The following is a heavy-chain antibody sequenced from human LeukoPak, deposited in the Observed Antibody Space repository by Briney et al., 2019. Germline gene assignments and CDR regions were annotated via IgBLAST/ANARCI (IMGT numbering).Heavy chain of an antibody. J-gene: IGHJ6*02. CDR1: GFTFSSYA. CDR3: ARENDMGYCSGGRCYRGYNAMDV. CDR2: ISYDGSNK. V-gene: IGHV3-30*14. D-gene: IGHD2-15*01. Sequence: GGSLRLSCAASGFTFSSYAMHWVRQAPGKGLEWVAVISYDGSNKYYADSVKGRFTISRDNSKNTLYLQMNSLRAEDTAVYYCARENDMGYCSGGRCYRGYNAMDVWGQGTTVTVSS.